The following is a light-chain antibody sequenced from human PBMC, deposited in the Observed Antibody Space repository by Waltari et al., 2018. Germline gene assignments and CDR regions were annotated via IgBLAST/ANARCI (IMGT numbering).Light chain of an antibody. CDR2: EVF. J-gene: IGLJ1*01. Sequence: QSALTQPAPVSGTPGQSITISCSGTTSDVGRYALVSWYQQHPGEAPKLLICEVFKRPPDTSSRFSGAKSGSTASLTISGLQPEDEADYYCCSYAGRGTYVFGSGTKVTVL. V-gene: IGLV2-23*02. CDR3: CSYAGRGTYV. CDR1: TSDVGRYAL.